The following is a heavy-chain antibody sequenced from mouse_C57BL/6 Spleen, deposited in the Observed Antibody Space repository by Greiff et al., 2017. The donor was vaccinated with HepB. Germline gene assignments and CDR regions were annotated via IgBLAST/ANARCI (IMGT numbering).Heavy chain of an antibody. CDR3: AREGYDYDFSWFAY. CDR2: ISYDGSN. Sequence: EVQLQESGPGLVKPSQSLSLTCSVTGYSITSGYYWNWIRQFPGNKLEWMGYISYDGSNNYNPSLKNRISITRDTSKNQFFLKLNSVTTEDTATYYCAREGYDYDFSWFAYWGQGTLVTVSA. J-gene: IGHJ3*01. V-gene: IGHV3-6*01. D-gene: IGHD2-4*01. CDR1: GYSITSGYY.